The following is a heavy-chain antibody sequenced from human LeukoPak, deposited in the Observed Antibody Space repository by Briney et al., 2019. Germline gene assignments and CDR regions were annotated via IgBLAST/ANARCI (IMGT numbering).Heavy chain of an antibody. Sequence: GGSLRLSCAASGFIFKDYWMVWVRQASGKGLEWVANIKQDGSEKYYVDSVKGRFTISRDNAKNSLYLQMNTLRAEDTAMYYCAKDAQPRSRWFDPWGQGTLVTVSS. CDR2: IKQDGSEK. D-gene: IGHD3-16*01. J-gene: IGHJ5*02. CDR3: AKDAQPRSRWFDP. CDR1: GFIFKDYW. V-gene: IGHV3-7*03.